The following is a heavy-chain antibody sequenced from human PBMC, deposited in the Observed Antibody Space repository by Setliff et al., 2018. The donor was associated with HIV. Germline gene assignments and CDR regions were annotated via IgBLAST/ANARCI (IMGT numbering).Heavy chain of an antibody. V-gene: IGHV3-23*01. D-gene: IGHD2-15*01. CDR3: AKDRGGNAQHYFDY. CDR1: GFTFSSYA. CDR2: VYGGGDGT. Sequence: QPGGSLRLSCAASGFTFSSYAMSWVRQAPGKGLEWVSSVYGGGDGTYYADSVKGRFTISRDNSKNTLFLEMNSLRAEDTAVYYCAKDRGGNAQHYFDYWGQGTPVTVSS. J-gene: IGHJ4*02.